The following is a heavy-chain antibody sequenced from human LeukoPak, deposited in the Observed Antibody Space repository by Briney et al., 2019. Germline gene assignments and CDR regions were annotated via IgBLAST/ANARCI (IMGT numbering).Heavy chain of an antibody. D-gene: IGHD6-6*01. CDR2: ISSSGSTI. V-gene: IGHV3-48*03. J-gene: IGHJ6*03. CDR3: ARGKSSSSIYYYYYYMDV. Sequence: GGSLRLSCAASGLTFSNYEMNWVRQALGKGLEWVSYISSSGSTIYYVDSVKGRFTISRDNAKNSLYLQMNSLRAEDTAVYYCARGKSSSSIYYYYYYMDVWGKGTTVTVSS. CDR1: GLTFSNYE.